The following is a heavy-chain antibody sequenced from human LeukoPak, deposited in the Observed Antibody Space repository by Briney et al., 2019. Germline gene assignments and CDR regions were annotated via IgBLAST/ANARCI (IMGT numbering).Heavy chain of an antibody. CDR1: GFSLSTSGMG. J-gene: IGHJ4*02. D-gene: IGHD3-3*01. CDR2: IYWNDDK. V-gene: IGHV2-5*01. CDR3: AEYDFWSGGYYFDS. Sequence: SGPTLVNPTQTLTLTCTFSGFSLSTSGMGEGWIRQPPGKALEWLALIYWNDDKRYSPSLKSRLTITKDTSKNQVVLTMTNMDPVDTATYYCAEYDFWSGGYYFDSWGQGALLTVPS.